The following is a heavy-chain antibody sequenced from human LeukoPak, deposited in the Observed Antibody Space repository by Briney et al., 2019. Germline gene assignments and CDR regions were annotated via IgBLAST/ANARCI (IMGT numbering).Heavy chain of an antibody. J-gene: IGHJ4*02. V-gene: IGHV4-4*07. CDR3: ARGPYYYDSSGYVDY. CDR2: IYNSGTT. Sequence: SETLSLTCTVSGGSISSFYRSWIRQPAGKGLEWIGRIYNSGTTNYNPSLKSRVTMSVDASKNQFSLKLSSVTAADTAVYYCARGPYYYDSSGYVDYWGQGTLVTVPS. CDR1: GGSISSFY. D-gene: IGHD3-22*01.